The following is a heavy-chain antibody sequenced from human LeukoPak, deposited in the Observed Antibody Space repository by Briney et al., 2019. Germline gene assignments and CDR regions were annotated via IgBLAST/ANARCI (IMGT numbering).Heavy chain of an antibody. J-gene: IGHJ5*02. D-gene: IGHD4-4*01. CDR3: VRTTVSKEGWFDP. CDR1: GDSITNPSYY. CDR2: IYYSGST. Sequence: SETLSLTCTVSGDSITNPSYYWGWIRQPPRTGLEYIGAIYYSGSTHYNPSLNRRVTMSVDASKNRFSLKVTSVTAADTAVYYCVRTTVSKEGWFDPWGQGTLVTVSS. V-gene: IGHV4-39*01.